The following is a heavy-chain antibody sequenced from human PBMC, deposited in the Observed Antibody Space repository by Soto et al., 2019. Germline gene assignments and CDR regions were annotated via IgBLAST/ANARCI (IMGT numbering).Heavy chain of an antibody. CDR2: INAGNGNT. D-gene: IGHD1-20*01. CDR1: GYSFTSYA. V-gene: IGHV1-3*01. Sequence: SVKVSCEASGYSFTSYAMHWVRQAPGQRLEWMGWINAGNGNTKYSQKFQGRVTITRDTSASTAYMELSSLRSEDTAVYYCARGITLPTPLDYWGQGTLVTVS. CDR3: ARGITLPTPLDY. J-gene: IGHJ4*02.